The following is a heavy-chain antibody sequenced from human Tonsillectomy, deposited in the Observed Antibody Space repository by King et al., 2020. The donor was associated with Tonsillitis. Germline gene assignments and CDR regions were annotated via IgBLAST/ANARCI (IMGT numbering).Heavy chain of an antibody. J-gene: IGHJ4*02. CDR3: ASLEMATRSYYFDY. CDR2: IYYSGST. CDR1: GGSISSSSYY. V-gene: IGHV4-39*01. Sequence: QLQESGPGLVKPTETLSLTCTVSGGSISSSSYYWGWIRQPPGKGLEWIGSIYYSGSTYYNPSLKSRVTISVDTSKNQFSLKLSSVTAADTAVYYCASLEMATRSYYFDYWGQGTLVTVSS. D-gene: IGHD5-24*01.